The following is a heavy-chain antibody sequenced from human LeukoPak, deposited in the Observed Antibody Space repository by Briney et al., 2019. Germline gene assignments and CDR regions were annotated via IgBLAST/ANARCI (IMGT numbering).Heavy chain of an antibody. V-gene: IGHV4-34*01. CDR2: INHSGST. D-gene: IGHD1-26*01. CDR3: ARGPVFEWELLGYYFDY. Sequence: SETLSLTCAVYGGSFSGYYWSWIRQPPGKGLDWIGEINHSGSTNYNPSLKSRVTISVDTSKNQFSLKLSSVTAADTAVYYCARGPVFEWELLGYYFDYWGQGTLVTVSS. CDR1: GGSFSGYY. J-gene: IGHJ4*02.